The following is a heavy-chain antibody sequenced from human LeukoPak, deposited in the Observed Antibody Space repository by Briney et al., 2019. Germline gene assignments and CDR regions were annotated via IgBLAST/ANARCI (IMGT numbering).Heavy chain of an antibody. Sequence: PGGSLRLSCAASGFTLSSYRMNWVHQAPGKGLEWVSSISNSNTYIYYADSVKGRFTISRDNAKNSLYLQMNSLRAEDTAVYYCATLPVVGGYNSGFDHWGQGTLVTVSS. CDR2: ISNSNTYI. V-gene: IGHV3-21*01. CDR3: ATLPVVGGYNSGFDH. D-gene: IGHD5-24*01. J-gene: IGHJ4*02. CDR1: GFTLSSYR.